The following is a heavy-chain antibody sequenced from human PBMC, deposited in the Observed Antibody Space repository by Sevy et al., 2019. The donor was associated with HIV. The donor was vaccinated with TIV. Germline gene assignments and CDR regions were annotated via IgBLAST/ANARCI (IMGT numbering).Heavy chain of an antibody. CDR2: INSDGSGT. V-gene: IGHV3-74*01. Sequence: GGSLRLSCAASGFTFSSYWMHWVRQAPGKGLVWVSRINSDGSGTSYADSVKGRFTISRDNTKNTLYLQMNSLRAEDTAVYYCARDFWSAQRGMDVWGQGTTVTVSS. D-gene: IGHD3-3*01. J-gene: IGHJ6*02. CDR3: ARDFWSAQRGMDV. CDR1: GFTFSSYW.